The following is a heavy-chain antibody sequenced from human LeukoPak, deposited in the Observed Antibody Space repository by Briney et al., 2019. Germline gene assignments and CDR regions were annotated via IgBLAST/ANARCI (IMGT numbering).Heavy chain of an antibody. CDR3: AINGGGDSGYGNFDY. Sequence: SGGSLRLSCAVSGFTFDDYAMHWVRQVPGKGLEWVSGINWNSDSIGYADSVKGRFTTSRDNAKNSLYLQMNSLRAEDTDFYYCAINGGGDSGYGNFDYWGQGTLVTVSS. V-gene: IGHV3-9*01. CDR2: INWNSDSI. J-gene: IGHJ4*02. CDR1: GFTFDDYA. D-gene: IGHD5-12*01.